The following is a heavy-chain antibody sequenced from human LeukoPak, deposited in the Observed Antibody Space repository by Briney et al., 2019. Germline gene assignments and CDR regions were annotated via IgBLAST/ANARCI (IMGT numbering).Heavy chain of an antibody. CDR2: YXXST. Sequence: YXXSTNYNPSLKSRVTISVDTSKNQFSLKLSSVTAADTAVYYCARLVYDFWSGYSSDWYFDLWGRGTLVTVSS. D-gene: IGHD3-3*01. CDR3: ARLVYDFWSGYSSDWYFDL. V-gene: IGHV4-59*08. J-gene: IGHJ2*01.